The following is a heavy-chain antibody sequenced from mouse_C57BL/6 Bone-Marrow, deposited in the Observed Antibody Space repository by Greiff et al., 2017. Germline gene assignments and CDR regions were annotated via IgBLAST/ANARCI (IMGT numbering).Heavy chain of an antibody. V-gene: IGHV5-6*01. D-gene: IGHD1-1*01. J-gene: IGHJ2*01. CDR2: ISSGGSYT. CDR1: GFTFSSYG. Sequence: EVQGVESGGDLVKPGGSLKLSCAASGFTFSSYGMSWVRQTPDKRLEWVATISSGGSYTYYPDSVKGRFTISRDNAKNTLYLQMSSLKSEDTAMXYCARRYYYGSSWDYWGQGTTLTVSS. CDR3: ARRYYYGSSWDY.